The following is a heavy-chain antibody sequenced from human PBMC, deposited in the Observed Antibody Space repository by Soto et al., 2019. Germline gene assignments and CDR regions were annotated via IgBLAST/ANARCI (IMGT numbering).Heavy chain of an antibody. CDR2: ISAYNGNT. V-gene: IGHV1-18*01. D-gene: IGHD2-21*01. Sequence: QIQLVQSGGEVKKPGASVKVSCKSSGYKFISHSITWVQQAPGQGLEWMGRISAYNGNTNYAQKLQGRVTMTTDTSTNTAYMELRSLRSDDTAVYCCARGAFCGGAPGCRDMDVWGQGTTVTVSS. J-gene: IGHJ6*02. CDR1: GYKFISHS. CDR3: ARGAFCGGAPGCRDMDV.